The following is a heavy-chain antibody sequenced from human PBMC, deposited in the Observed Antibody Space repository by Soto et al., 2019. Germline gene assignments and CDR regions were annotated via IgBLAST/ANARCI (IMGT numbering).Heavy chain of an antibody. CDR1: GYKFNTYG. D-gene: IGHD3-10*01. J-gene: IGHJ4*01. CDR3: ARDMWSFGSGSYSVDY. V-gene: IGHV1-18*01. CDR2: ISGNNGNT. Sequence: ASVKVSCKASGYKFNTYGITWVRQAPGQGLEWMGWISGNNGNTKYPQKFQGRVTMTTDTSTSAAYMELRSLRSDDTAVYYCARDMWSFGSGSYSVDYWG.